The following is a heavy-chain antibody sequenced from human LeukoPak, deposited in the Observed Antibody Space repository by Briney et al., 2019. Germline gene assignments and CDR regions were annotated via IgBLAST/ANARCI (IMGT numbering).Heavy chain of an antibody. CDR1: GGSISSSSYY. CDR2: IYYSGST. D-gene: IGHD3-22*01. CDR3: ARDAREWYDSSGPDYYYYYMDV. J-gene: IGHJ6*03. Sequence: SETLSLTCTVSGGSISSSSYYWGWIRQPPGKGLEWIGSIYYSGSTYYNPSLKSRVTISVDTSKNQFSLKLSSVTAADTAVYYCARDAREWYDSSGPDYYYYYMDVWGKGTTATVSS. V-gene: IGHV4-39*07.